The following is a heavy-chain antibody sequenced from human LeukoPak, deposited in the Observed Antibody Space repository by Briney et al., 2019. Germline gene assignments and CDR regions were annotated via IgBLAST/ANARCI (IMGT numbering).Heavy chain of an antibody. CDR1: GFTFSTYY. CDR3: VVTTRSMSFDF. CDR2: IDQDGSGR. V-gene: IGHV3-7*05. Sequence: GGSLRLSCAASGFTFSTYYMFWVRQAPGKGLGWVASIDQDGSGRDYVDSVKGRFTISRDNAKNSLYLQMSSLSAEDTAVYYCVVTTRSMSFDFWGQGTLVTVSS. J-gene: IGHJ4*02. D-gene: IGHD3-22*01.